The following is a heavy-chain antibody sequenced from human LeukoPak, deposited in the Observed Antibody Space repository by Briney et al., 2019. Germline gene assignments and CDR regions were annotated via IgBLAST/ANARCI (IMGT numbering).Heavy chain of an antibody. D-gene: IGHD3-16*01. CDR2: IYTSGST. CDR1: GGSISSYY. J-gene: IGHJ4*02. CDR3: ARGDVLYYFDY. Sequence: SETLSLTCTVSGGSISSYYWSWIRQPAGKGLDWIGRIYTSGSTNYSPSLKSRVTMSVDTSKNQFSLKLSSVTAADTAVYYCARGDVLYYFDYWGQGTLVTVSS. V-gene: IGHV4-4*07.